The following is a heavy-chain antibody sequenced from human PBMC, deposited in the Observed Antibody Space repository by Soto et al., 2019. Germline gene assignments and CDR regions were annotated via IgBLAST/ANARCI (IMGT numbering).Heavy chain of an antibody. J-gene: IGHJ5*02. CDR2: INAGNGNT. Sequence: GASVKVSCKASGYTFTSYAMHWVRQAPGQRLEWMGWINAGNGNTKYSQKFQGRVTITRDTSASTAYMELSSLRSEDTAVYYCARDLYVDTAMVYNWFDPWGQGTLVTASS. CDR3: ARDLYVDTAMVYNWFDP. D-gene: IGHD5-18*01. CDR1: GYTFTSYA. V-gene: IGHV1-3*01.